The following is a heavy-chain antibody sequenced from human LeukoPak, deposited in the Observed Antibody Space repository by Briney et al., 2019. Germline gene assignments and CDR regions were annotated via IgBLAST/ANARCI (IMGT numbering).Heavy chain of an antibody. CDR1: GLTFSSHW. CDR3: AKRLAMTGTYHFDY. Sequence: GGSLRLSCAASGLTFSSHWMHWVRKAPGKGLVWVSRITNDGSSTTYADSVKGRFTISRDNSKNTLYLQMNSLRAEDTAVYYCAKRLAMTGTYHFDYWGQGTLVTVSS. CDR2: ITNDGSST. D-gene: IGHD6-19*01. J-gene: IGHJ4*02. V-gene: IGHV3-74*01.